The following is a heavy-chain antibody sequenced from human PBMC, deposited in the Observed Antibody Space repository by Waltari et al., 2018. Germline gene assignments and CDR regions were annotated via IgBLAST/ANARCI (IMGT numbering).Heavy chain of an antibody. CDR1: GGSFRGYY. J-gene: IGHJ4*02. D-gene: IGHD4-4*01. Sequence: QVQLQQWGAGLLKPSETLSLTCAVYGGSFRGYYWSWVRQPPGKGLEWIGEIYHSGSTNYNPSLKSRVTISVDTSKNQFSLKLSSVTAADTAVYYCARMMTTVKRGFDYWGQGTLVTVSS. V-gene: IGHV4-34*01. CDR3: ARMMTTVKRGFDY. CDR2: IYHSGST.